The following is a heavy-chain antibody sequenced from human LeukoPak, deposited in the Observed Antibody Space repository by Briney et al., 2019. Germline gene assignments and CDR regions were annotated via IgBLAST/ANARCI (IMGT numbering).Heavy chain of an antibody. CDR2: IYYSGST. J-gene: IGHJ4*02. Sequence: NASETLSLTCTVSGGSISSYYWSWIRQPPGKGLEWIGYIYYSGSTNYNPSLKSRVTISVDTSKNQFSLKLSSVTAADAAVYYCARVDSSGWARVFDYWGQGTLVTVSS. D-gene: IGHD6-19*01. V-gene: IGHV4-59*01. CDR3: ARVDSSGWARVFDY. CDR1: GGSISSYY.